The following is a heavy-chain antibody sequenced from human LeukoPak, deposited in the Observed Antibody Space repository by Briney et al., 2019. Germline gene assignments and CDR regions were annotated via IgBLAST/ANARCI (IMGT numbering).Heavy chain of an antibody. J-gene: IGHJ4*02. V-gene: IGHV3-30-3*01. Sequence: GGSLRLSCAASGFTFSSYAMHWVRQAPGKGLEWVAVVSYDGSNKYYADSVKGRFTISRDNSKNTLYLQMNSPRAEDTAVYYWARAGGPWNKVHLHVDYWGQGTLVTVSS. D-gene: IGHD1/OR15-1a*01. CDR1: GFTFSSYA. CDR2: VSYDGSNK. CDR3: ARAGGPWNKVHLHVDY.